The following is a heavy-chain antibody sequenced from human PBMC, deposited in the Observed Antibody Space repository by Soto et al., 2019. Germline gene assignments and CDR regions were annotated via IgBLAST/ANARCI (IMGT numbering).Heavy chain of an antibody. D-gene: IGHD3-22*01. Sequence: QLQLQESGPGLVKPSETLSLSCTVSGGSITSSSDYWGWIRQPPGKGLEWIATIYYGGRTYYSPSLKSRATISVDTSKNQFSLKLSSVTAADTAVYYCARRSYCHDTSRVPYWGQGTLVTVSS. CDR2: IYYGGRT. V-gene: IGHV4-39*01. CDR3: ARRSYCHDTSRVPY. CDR1: GGSITSSSDY. J-gene: IGHJ4*02.